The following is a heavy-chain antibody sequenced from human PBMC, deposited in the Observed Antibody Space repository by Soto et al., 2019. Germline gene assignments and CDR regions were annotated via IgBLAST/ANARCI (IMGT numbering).Heavy chain of an antibody. CDR2: ISYDGSNK. D-gene: IGHD6-19*01. CDR1: GFTFSSYA. V-gene: IGHV3-30-3*01. CDR3: AGSSGWYYFDY. Sequence: PGGSLRLSCAASGFTFSSYAMHWVRQAPGKGLEWVAVISYDGSNKYYADSVKGRFTISRDNSKNTLYLQMNSLRAEDTAVYYCAGSSGWYYFDYWGQGTLVTVSS. J-gene: IGHJ4*02.